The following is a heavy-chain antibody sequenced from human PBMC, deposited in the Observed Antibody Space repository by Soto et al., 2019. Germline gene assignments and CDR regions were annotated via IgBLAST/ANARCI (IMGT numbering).Heavy chain of an antibody. CDR3: AIAVADLYYFDY. J-gene: IGHJ4*02. D-gene: IGHD6-19*01. V-gene: IGHV4-4*02. Sequence: SETLSLTCAVSGGSISSSNWWSWVRQPPGKGLEWIGEIYHSGSTNYNPSLKSRVTISVDKSKNQFSLKLSSVTAADTAVYYCAIAVADLYYFDYWGQGTLVTVSS. CDR1: GGSISSSNW. CDR2: IYHSGST.